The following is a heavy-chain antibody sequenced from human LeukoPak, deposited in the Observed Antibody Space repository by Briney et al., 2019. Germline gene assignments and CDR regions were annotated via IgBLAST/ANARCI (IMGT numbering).Heavy chain of an antibody. D-gene: IGHD6-13*01. J-gene: IGHJ4*02. CDR3: ARGAGSSWYMDYFDY. CDR2: IIPIFGTA. Sequence: SVKVSCEASGGTFSSYAISWVRQAPGQGLEWMGRIIPIFGTANYAQKFQGRATITTDESTSTAYMELSSLRSEDTAVYYCARGAGSSWYMDYFDYWGQGTLVTVSS. V-gene: IGHV1-69*05. CDR1: GGTFSSYA.